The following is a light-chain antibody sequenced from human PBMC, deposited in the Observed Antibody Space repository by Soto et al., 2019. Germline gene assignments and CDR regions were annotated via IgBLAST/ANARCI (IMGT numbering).Light chain of an antibody. CDR1: SSDVGAYNY. Sequence: QSALTQPASVSGSPGQSLTISCTGTSSDVGAYNYVSWYQVHPGKAPRLIISEVRNRPSGVSSRFSGSKSANTASLTISGLLAEDEADYYCSSYTSSSTYVFGTGTKLTVL. J-gene: IGLJ1*01. CDR2: EVR. CDR3: SSYTSSSTYV. V-gene: IGLV2-14*01.